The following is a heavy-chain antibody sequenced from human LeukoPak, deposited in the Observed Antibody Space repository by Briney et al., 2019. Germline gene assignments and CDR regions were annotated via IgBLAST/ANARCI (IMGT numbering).Heavy chain of an antibody. CDR2: IYYSGST. Sequence: PSETLSLTCTVSGGSISSSSYDWGWIRQPPGKGLEWIGSIYYSGSTYYNPSLKSRVTISVDTSKNQFSLKLSSVPAADTAVYYCARHAYPYGDYVFYFDYWGQGTLVTVSS. V-gene: IGHV4-39*01. CDR3: ARHAYPYGDYVFYFDY. J-gene: IGHJ4*02. CDR1: GGSISSSSYD. D-gene: IGHD4-17*01.